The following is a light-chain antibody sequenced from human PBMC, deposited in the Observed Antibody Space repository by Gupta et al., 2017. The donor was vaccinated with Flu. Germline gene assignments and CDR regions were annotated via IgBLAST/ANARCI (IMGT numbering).Light chain of an antibody. V-gene: IGKV3-15*01. CDR1: QSVSSN. Sequence: EIVMTQSPATLSVSPGERATLSCRASQSVSSNLAWYQQKPGQAPRLLIYGASTRATGIPARFSGKGSGTEFTLTISSRQSEDFAVYYCQQYKNWPPLTFGGGTKVEIK. J-gene: IGKJ4*01. CDR2: GAS. CDR3: QQYKNWPPLT.